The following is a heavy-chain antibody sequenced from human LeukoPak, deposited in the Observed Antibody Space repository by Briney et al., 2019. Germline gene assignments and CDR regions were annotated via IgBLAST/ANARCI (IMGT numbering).Heavy chain of an antibody. V-gene: IGHV1-18*01. CDR2: ISAYNGNT. CDR1: VYTFTSYG. J-gene: IGHJ5*02. CDR3: ARDGGDLYYSNWFDP. Sequence: GASVKVSCKASVYTFTSYGISWVRQAPGQGLEWMGWISAYNGNTNYAQKLQGRVTMTTDTSTSTAYMELRSLRSDDTAVYYCARDGGDLYYSNWFDPWGQGTLVTVSS. D-gene: IGHD3-10*01.